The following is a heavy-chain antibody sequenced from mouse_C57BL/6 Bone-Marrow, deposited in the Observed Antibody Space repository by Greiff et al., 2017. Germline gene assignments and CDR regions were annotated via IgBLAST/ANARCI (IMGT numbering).Heavy chain of an antibody. CDR1: GFTFSDYY. Sequence: EVQLVESEGGLVQPGSSMKLSCTASGFTFSDYYMAWVRQVPEKGLEWVANINYDGSSTYYLDSLKSRFIISRDNAKNILYLQMSSLKSEDTATYYCARRFYYGSFPWYFDVWGTGSTVTVSS. D-gene: IGHD1-1*01. J-gene: IGHJ1*03. CDR2: INYDGSST. CDR3: ARRFYYGSFPWYFDV. V-gene: IGHV5-16*01.